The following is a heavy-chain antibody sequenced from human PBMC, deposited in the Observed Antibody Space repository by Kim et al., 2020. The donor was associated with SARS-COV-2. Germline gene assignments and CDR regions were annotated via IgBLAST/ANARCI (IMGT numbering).Heavy chain of an antibody. D-gene: IGHD7-27*01. Sequence: GGSLRLSCAASGVSLSDVWVSWVRQAPGTGLEWLGIIKTKSRGATTEYATPAKGRFTISRDDSKNKAYLHMNALRTEDTAVYFCTVGLGKTDPDFWGQGT. CDR2: IKTKSRGATT. J-gene: IGHJ4*02. CDR3: TVGLGKTDPDF. V-gene: IGHV3-15*01. CDR1: GVSLSDVW.